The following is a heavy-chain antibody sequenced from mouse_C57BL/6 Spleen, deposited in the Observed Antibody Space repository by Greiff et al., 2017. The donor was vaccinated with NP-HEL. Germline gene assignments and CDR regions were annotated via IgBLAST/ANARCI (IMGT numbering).Heavy chain of an antibody. CDR2: INPNNGGT. J-gene: IGHJ4*01. CDR1: GYTFTDYN. V-gene: IGHV1-18*01. D-gene: IGHD1-1*01. CDR3: ARRYGSSYPYYAMDY. Sequence: EVQLQQSGPELVKPGASVKIPCKASGYTFTDYNMDWVKQSHGKSLEWIGDINPNNGGTIYNQKFKGKATLTVDKSSSTAYMELRSLTSEDTAVYYCARRYGSSYPYYAMDYWGQGTSVTVSS.